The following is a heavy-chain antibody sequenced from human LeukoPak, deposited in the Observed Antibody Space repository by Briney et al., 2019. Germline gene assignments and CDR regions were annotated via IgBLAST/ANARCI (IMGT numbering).Heavy chain of an antibody. J-gene: IGHJ6*02. CDR3: AKGDSSRLTIYYYYYGMDV. D-gene: IGHD6-13*01. CDR2: IKQDGSEK. CDR1: GFTFSSYW. Sequence: GGSLRLSCAASGFTFSSYWMSWVRQAPGKGLEWVANIKQDGSEKYYVDSVKGRFTISRDNSKNTLYLQMNSLRAEDTAVYYCAKGDSSRLTIYYYYYGMDVWGQGTTVTVSS. V-gene: IGHV3-7*01.